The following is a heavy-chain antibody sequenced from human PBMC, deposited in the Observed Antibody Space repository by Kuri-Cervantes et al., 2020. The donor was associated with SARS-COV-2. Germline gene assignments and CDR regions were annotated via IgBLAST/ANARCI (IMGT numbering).Heavy chain of an antibody. CDR1: GYTFTSHG. J-gene: IGHJ5*02. CDR2: ISAYNGST. Sequence: SVKVSCKASGYTFTSHGISWVRQAPGQGLEWMGWISAYNGSTNYAQKLQGRVTLTTDTSTCTAYMELSSLRSEEPAVYYCTTASIVGVARWFDPWGQGTLVTVSS. V-gene: IGHV1-18*01. D-gene: IGHD1-26*01. CDR3: TTASIVGVARWFDP.